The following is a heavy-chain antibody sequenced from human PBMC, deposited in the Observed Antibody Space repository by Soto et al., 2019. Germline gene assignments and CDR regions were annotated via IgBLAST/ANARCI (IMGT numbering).Heavy chain of an antibody. V-gene: IGHV3-23*01. Sequence: EVQLLESGGGLVQPGGSLRLSCVGSGFTFINYAMNWVRQTPGKGLEWVSTISGGGDRTFDADTVKGRFTISRDNSKNTVNLQMNSLRADDTSVYYCARKVLGSTSRADWCYFDLWGRGTLVTVSS. D-gene: IGHD2-2*01. CDR1: GFTFINYA. J-gene: IGHJ2*01. CDR2: ISGGGDRT. CDR3: ARKVLGSTSRADWCYFDL.